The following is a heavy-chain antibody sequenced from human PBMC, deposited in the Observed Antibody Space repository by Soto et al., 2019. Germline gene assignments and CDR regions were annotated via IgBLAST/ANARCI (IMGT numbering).Heavy chain of an antibody. D-gene: IGHD5-18*01. CDR2: IYYSGST. V-gene: IGHV4-39*01. J-gene: IGHJ3*02. CDR3: ARHGVQLWLGDAFDI. CDR1: GGSISSSSYY. Sequence: SETLSLTCTVSGGSISSSSYYWGWIRQPPGKGLEWIGSIYYSGSTYYNPSLKSRVTISVDTSKNQFSLKLSSVTAADTAVYYCARHGVQLWLGDAFDIWGQGTMVTVSS.